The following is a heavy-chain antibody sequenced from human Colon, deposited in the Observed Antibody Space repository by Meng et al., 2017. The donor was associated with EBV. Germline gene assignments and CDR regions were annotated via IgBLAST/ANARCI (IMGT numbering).Heavy chain of an antibody. CDR2: IPHRGSS. D-gene: IGHD3-10*01. CDR1: GESITNRNW. Sequence: SGPAMVQPSDSQSPRYHVSGESITNRNWGAWVSQPPGKGRDWIGEIPHRGSSAYNPYRKSRVSMSIDKSKNQFSLKLTSVTAADTAVYHCLRGSGGSVWGQGTLVTVSS. J-gene: IGHJ1*01. CDR3: LRGSGGSV. V-gene: IGHV4-4*02.